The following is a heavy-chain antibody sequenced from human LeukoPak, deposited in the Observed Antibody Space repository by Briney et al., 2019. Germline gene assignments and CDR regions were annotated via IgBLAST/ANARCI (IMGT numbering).Heavy chain of an antibody. CDR2: IIPIFGTA. V-gene: IGHV1-69*13. D-gene: IGHD3-10*01. CDR3: AGPSMVRGTEYYYYGMDV. CDR1: GGTFSSYA. Sequence: ASVTVSCKASGGTFSSYAISWVRQAPGQGLEWMGGIIPIFGTANYAQKFQGRVTITADESTSTAYMELSSLRSEDTAVYYCAGPSMVRGTEYYYYGMDVWGQGTTVTVSS. J-gene: IGHJ6*02.